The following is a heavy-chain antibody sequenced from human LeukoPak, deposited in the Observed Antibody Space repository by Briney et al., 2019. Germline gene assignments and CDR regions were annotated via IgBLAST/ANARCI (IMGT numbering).Heavy chain of an antibody. Sequence: KTSETLSLTCTVSGGSISSSSYYWGWIRQPPGKGLEWIGSIYYSGSTNYNPSLKSRVTISVDASKNQFSLKLSSVTAADTAMYYCARPSGATNYYHHFDYWGQGTLVTVSS. CDR2: IYYSGST. V-gene: IGHV4-39*01. J-gene: IGHJ4*02. CDR1: GGSISSSSYY. CDR3: ARPSGATNYYHHFDY. D-gene: IGHD3-22*01.